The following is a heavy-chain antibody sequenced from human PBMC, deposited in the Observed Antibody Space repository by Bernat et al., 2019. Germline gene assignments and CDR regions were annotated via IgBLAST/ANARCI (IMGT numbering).Heavy chain of an antibody. CDR1: GGSISSSSYY. CDR3: ARLKRYGSSTSCYSGFRAFDI. CDR2: IYYSGST. J-gene: IGHJ3*02. D-gene: IGHD2-2*01. Sequence: QLQLQESGPGLVKPSETLSLTCTVSGGSISSSSYYWGWIRQPPGKGLEWIGSIYYSGSTYYNPSLKSRVTISVDTSKNQFSLKLSSVTAADTAVYYCARLKRYGSSTSCYSGFRAFDIWGQGTMVTVSS. V-gene: IGHV4-39*01.